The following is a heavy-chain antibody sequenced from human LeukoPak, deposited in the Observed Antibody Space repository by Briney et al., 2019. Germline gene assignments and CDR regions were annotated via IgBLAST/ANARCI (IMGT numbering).Heavy chain of an antibody. CDR1: GFTLSTYS. CDR2: ISSGGTYI. CDR3: ARDLSHCSSSACYSFDYYYGMDV. D-gene: IGHD2-2*01. Sequence: PGGSLRLSCVASGFTLSTYSMNWVRQAPGKGLEWVSSISSGGTYIHYGDSVRGRFAIARDNAENTLHLQMNSLRAEDTAVYYCARDLSHCSSSACYSFDYYYGMDVWGQGTTVTVSS. J-gene: IGHJ6*02. V-gene: IGHV3-21*01.